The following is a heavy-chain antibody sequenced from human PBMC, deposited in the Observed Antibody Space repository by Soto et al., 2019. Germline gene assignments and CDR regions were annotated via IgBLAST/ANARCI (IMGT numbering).Heavy chain of an antibody. CDR1: GGFISSGGYY. CDR2: IYSTGST. V-gene: IGHV4-31*03. Sequence: SETLSLTCTVSGGFISSGGYYWSWIRQHPGKGLEWMGYIYSTGSTHSNPSLRSRVTISEDTSKNQFSLRLSSVTAADTAVYYCARGGYCTGGSCHYYFDFWGQGTLVTVSS. D-gene: IGHD2-15*01. CDR3: ARGGYCTGGSCHYYFDF. J-gene: IGHJ4*02.